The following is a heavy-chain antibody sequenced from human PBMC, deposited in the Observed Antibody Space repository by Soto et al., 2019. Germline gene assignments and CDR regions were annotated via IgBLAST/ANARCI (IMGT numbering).Heavy chain of an antibody. CDR2: INAGNLTT. CDR3: ARGSGYDPTNDAFDI. CDR1: GYTCTSYD. Sequence: QGQLVQSGAEVKKPGASVKVSCKSSGYTCTSYDMHWVRQASGQRIGGMGWINAGNLTTKYSPKCQGRVTITRDTPASTAYMELSSMRSEDTAVYYCARGSGYDPTNDAFDIWGQGTMVTVSS. J-gene: IGHJ3*02. V-gene: IGHV1-3*01. D-gene: IGHD5-12*01.